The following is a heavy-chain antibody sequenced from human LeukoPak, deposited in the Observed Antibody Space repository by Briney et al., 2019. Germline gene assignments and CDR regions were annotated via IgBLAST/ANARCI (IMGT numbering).Heavy chain of an antibody. CDR1: GFTFSSYW. J-gene: IGHJ6*03. V-gene: IGHV3-74*01. CDR2: INSDGSST. CDR3: ARGDIVVVPAAIRGYYYYYMDV. D-gene: IGHD2-2*02. Sequence: PGGSLRLSCAASGFTFSSYWMHWVRQAPGKGLVWVSRINSDGSSTIYADSVKGGFTISRDNAKNTLYMKMNRLRAEERAVYYCARGDIVVVPAAIRGYYYYYMDVWGKGTTVTVSS.